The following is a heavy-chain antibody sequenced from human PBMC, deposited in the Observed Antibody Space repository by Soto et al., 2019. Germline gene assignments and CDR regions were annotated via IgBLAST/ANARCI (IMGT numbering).Heavy chain of an antibody. J-gene: IGHJ4*02. D-gene: IGHD3-3*01. V-gene: IGHV3-48*02. Sequence: PGGSLRLSCAASGFTFSSYGMNWVRQAPGKGLEWVSYIRSSSNTKNYADSVKGRFTISRDNAKNSLYLQMNSLRDEDTAVYYCARDPRYYDFWSGNSYFDYWGQGTQVTVSS. CDR3: ARDPRYYDFWSGNSYFDY. CDR2: IRSSSNTK. CDR1: GFTFSSYG.